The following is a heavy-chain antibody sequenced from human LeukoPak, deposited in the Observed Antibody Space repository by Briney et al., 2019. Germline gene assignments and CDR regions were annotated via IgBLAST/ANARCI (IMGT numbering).Heavy chain of an antibody. V-gene: IGHV3-7*01. Sequence: GGSLRLSCAASSFTFSSYWMTWVRQAPGKGLEWVANIKQDGSEKYYVDSVKGRFTISRDNAKNSLYLQMNSLRAEDTAVYYCARVPLLYYPDYWGQGTLVTVSS. CDR2: IKQDGSEK. J-gene: IGHJ4*02. CDR1: SFTFSSYW. CDR3: ARVPLLYYPDY.